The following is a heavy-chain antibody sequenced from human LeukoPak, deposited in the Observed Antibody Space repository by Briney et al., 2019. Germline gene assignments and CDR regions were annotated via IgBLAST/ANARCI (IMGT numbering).Heavy chain of an antibody. D-gene: IGHD3-10*01. CDR2: IYPGDSDT. J-gene: IGHJ6*02. Sequence: GESLKISCKGSGYSFTSYWIGWVRQMPGIGLEWMGIIYPGDSDTRYSPSFQGQVTISADKSISTAYLQWSSLKASDTAMYYCAIPYYGSGSSYYYYGMDVWGQGTTDTVSS. CDR1: GYSFTSYW. CDR3: AIPYYGSGSSYYYYGMDV. V-gene: IGHV5-51*01.